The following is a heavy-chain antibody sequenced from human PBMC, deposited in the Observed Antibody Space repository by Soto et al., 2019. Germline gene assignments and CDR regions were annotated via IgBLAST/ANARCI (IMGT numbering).Heavy chain of an antibody. D-gene: IGHD2-2*01. Sequence: QVQLQESGPGLEKPSQTLSLTCAVSGGSIRGGGYYWSWIRQHPGKGLEWIGYIFYSGSTSYNPSLKSRVTISIDTSKNQFSLELSSVTGADTAVYYCARDRTTYYYGMDVWGPGTTVTVSS. CDR3: ARDRTTYYYGMDV. CDR1: GGSIRGGGYY. V-gene: IGHV4-31*11. J-gene: IGHJ6*02. CDR2: IFYSGST.